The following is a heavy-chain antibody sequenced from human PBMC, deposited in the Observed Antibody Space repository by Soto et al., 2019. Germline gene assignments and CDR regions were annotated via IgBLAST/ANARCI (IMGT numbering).Heavy chain of an antibody. CDR3: ARDSSGSYYRFDS. Sequence: KFQGRVTMTTDTSTSTAYMELRSLRSDDTAVYYCARDSSGSYYRFDSWGQGTLVIVSS. J-gene: IGHJ4*02. V-gene: IGHV1-18*01. D-gene: IGHD1-26*01.